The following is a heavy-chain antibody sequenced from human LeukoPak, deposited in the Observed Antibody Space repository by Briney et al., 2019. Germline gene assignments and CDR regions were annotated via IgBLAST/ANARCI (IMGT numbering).Heavy chain of an antibody. V-gene: IGHV4-34*01. CDR2: INHSGST. CDR3: ANDCSGGSCHDY. D-gene: IGHD2-15*01. J-gene: IGHJ4*02. CDR1: GGSFSGYY. Sequence: SETLSLTCAVYGGSFSGYYWSWIRQPPGKGLEWIGEINHSGSTNYKPSLKSRVTISVDTSKNQFSLKLSSVTAADTAVYYCANDCSGGSCHDYWGQGTLVTVSS.